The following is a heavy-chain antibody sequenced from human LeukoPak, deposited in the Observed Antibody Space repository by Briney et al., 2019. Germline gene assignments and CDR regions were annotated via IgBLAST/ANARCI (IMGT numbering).Heavy chain of an antibody. CDR2: ISAYNDNT. V-gene: IGHV1-18*01. Sequence: EASVKVSCKASGYTFTSYGISWVRQAPGQGPEWMGWISAYNDNTNYAQKLQGRVTMTTDTSTSTAYMELRSLRSDDTAVYYCARTQRIAAAGTTDYWGQGTLVTVSS. CDR3: ARTQRIAAAGTTDY. CDR1: GYTFTSYG. D-gene: IGHD6-13*01. J-gene: IGHJ4*02.